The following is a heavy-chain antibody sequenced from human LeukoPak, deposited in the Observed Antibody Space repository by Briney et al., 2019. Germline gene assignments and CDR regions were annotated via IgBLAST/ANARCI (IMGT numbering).Heavy chain of an antibody. CDR3: ARVRWFDP. V-gene: IGHV3-48*04. J-gene: IGHJ5*02. CDR2: ISSSSSTI. CDR1: GFSFSTYW. Sequence: GGSLRLSCAASGFSFSTYWMSWVRQAPGKGLEWVSYISSSSSTIYYADSVKGRFTISRDNAKNSLYLQMNSLRAEDTAVYYCARVRWFDPWDQGTLVTVSS.